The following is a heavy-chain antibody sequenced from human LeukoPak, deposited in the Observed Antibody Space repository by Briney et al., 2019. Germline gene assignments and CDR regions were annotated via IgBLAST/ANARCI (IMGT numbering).Heavy chain of an antibody. J-gene: IGHJ6*03. D-gene: IGHD2-15*01. V-gene: IGHV3-21*01. CDR2: ISSSSSYI. Sequence: GGSLRLSCAASGFTFSSYSMNWVRQAPGKGLEWVSSISSSSSYIYYADSVKGRFTISRDNAKNSLYLQMNSLGAEDTAVHYCARGYCSGGSCYYYMDVWGKGTTVTVSS. CDR1: GFTFSSYS. CDR3: ARGYCSGGSCYYYMDV.